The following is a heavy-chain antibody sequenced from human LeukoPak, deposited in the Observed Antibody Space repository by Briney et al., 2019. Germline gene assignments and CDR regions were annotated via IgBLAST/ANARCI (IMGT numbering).Heavy chain of an antibody. V-gene: IGHV3-23*01. D-gene: IGHD3-10*01. CDR2: ISGSGGST. CDR3: AKDRWYGGVY. CDR1: GFTVSSNY. J-gene: IGHJ4*02. Sequence: PGGSLRLSCAASGFTVSSNYMSWVRQAPGKGLEWVSAISGSGGSTYYADSVKGRFTISRDNSKNTLYLQMNSLRAEDTAVYYCAKDRWYGGVYWGQGTLVTVSS.